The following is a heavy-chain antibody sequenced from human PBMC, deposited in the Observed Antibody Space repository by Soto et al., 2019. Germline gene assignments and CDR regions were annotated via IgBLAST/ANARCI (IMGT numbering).Heavy chain of an antibody. V-gene: IGHV1-2*02. CDR3: ARGGGTILAPLP. D-gene: IGHD3-3*01. CDR1: GYTFTGYF. J-gene: IGHJ5*02. Sequence: ASVKVSCKASGYTFTGYFIHWVRQAPGQGLEWMGWINPNSGATKYAQKFQGRVTMTRDTSISTAYMELTLLRSDDTAIYYCARGGGTILAPLPWGEGTLVTVSA. CDR2: INPNSGAT.